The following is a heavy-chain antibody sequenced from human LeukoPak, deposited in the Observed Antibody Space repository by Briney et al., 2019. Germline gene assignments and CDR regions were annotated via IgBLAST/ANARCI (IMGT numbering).Heavy chain of an antibody. CDR3: ARQLYDILTGYYSDNDY. CDR2: ISAYNGNT. V-gene: IGHV1-18*01. J-gene: IGHJ4*02. CDR1: GYTFTSYG. D-gene: IGHD3-9*01. Sequence: ASVKVSCKASGYTFTSYGISWVRQAPGQGLEWMGWISAYNGNTNHAQKLQGRVTMTTDTSTSTAYMELRSLRSDDTAVYYCARQLYDILTGYYSDNDYWGQGTLVTVSS.